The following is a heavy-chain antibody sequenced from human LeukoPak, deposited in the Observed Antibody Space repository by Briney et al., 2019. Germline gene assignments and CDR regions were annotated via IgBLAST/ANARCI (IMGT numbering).Heavy chain of an antibody. D-gene: IGHD6-13*01. V-gene: IGHV3-23*01. CDR1: GFTFNNYA. CDR2: ISGFGGAT. CDR3: AKEGDSSSWYGD. Sequence: GGSLRLSCAASGFTFNNYAMNWVRQAPGKGLEWVSGISGFGGATNYADSVKGRVTISRDNSKNTLYLQMNSLRAEDTAVYYCAKEGDSSSWYGDWGQGTLVIFSS. J-gene: IGHJ4*02.